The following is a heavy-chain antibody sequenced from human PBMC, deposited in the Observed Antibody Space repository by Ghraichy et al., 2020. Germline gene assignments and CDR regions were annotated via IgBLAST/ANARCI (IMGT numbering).Heavy chain of an antibody. V-gene: IGHV3-48*02. Sequence: GGSLRLSCAASGFTFSSYSMNWVRQAPGKGLEWVSYISSSSTIYYADSVKGRFTISRDNAKNSLYLQMNSLRDEDTAVYYCARQTEPTVTSFDYWGQGTLVTVSS. J-gene: IGHJ4*02. CDR1: GFTFSSYS. D-gene: IGHD4-17*01. CDR2: ISSSSTI. CDR3: ARQTEPTVTSFDY.